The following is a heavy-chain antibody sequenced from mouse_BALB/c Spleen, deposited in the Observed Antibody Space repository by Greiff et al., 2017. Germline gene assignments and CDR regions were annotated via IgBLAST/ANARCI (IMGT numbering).Heavy chain of an antibody. CDR1: GYAFSSYW. Sequence: VQLQQSGAELVRPGSSVKISCKASGYAFSSYWMNWVKQRPGQGLEWIGQIYPGDGDTNYNGKFKGKATLTADKSSSTAYMQLSSLTSEDSAIYFCARGRYDGDWLAYGGQETLVTVSA. J-gene: IGHJ3*01. CDR3: ARGRYDGDWLAY. CDR2: IYPGDGDT. D-gene: IGHD2-14*01. V-gene: IGHV1-80*01.